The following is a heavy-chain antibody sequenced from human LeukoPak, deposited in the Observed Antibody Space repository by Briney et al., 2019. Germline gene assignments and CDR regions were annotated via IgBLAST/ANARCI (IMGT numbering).Heavy chain of an antibody. CDR2: ISSSSSTI. Sequence: PGGSLRLSCAASGFTFSSYRMNWVRQAPGKGLEWVSYISSSSSTIYYADSVKGRFTISRDNAKNSLYLQMNSLRAEDTAVYYCTTHSSGYKSNPDYWGQGTLVTVSS. CDR1: GFTFSSYR. V-gene: IGHV3-48*01. J-gene: IGHJ4*02. D-gene: IGHD3-22*01. CDR3: TTHSSGYKSNPDY.